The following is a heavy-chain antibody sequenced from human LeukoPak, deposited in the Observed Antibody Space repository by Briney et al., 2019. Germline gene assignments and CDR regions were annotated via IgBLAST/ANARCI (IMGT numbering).Heavy chain of an antibody. Sequence: TASETLSLTCTVSGYSISSGYYWGWIRQPPGKGLEWIGRVYTTGSPNYNPSLKSRVTMSVDTSKNQFSLRLTSVTAADTAVYFCARTTPNSSSWGYYFDYWGQGILVTASS. CDR2: VYTTGSP. J-gene: IGHJ4*02. V-gene: IGHV4-38-2*02. CDR3: ARTTPNSSSWGYYFDY. D-gene: IGHD6-6*01. CDR1: GYSISSGYY.